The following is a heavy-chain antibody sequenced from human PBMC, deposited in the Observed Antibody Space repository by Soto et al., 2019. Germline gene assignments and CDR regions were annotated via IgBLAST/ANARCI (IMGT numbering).Heavy chain of an antibody. V-gene: IGHV3-33*01. CDR3: ARELWAVYSSGWYVPDYYYYYGMDV. Sequence: LRLSCAASGFTFSSYGMHWVRQAPGKGLEWVAVIWNDGSNKYYADSVKGRFTISRDNSKNTLYLQMNSLRAEDTAVYYCARELWAVYSSGWYVPDYYYYYGMDVWGQGTTVTVSS. CDR1: GFTFSSYG. CDR2: IWNDGSNK. D-gene: IGHD6-19*01. J-gene: IGHJ6*02.